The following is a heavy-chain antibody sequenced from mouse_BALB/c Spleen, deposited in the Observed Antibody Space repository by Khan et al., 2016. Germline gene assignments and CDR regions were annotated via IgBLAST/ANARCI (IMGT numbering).Heavy chain of an antibody. Sequence: VQLQQSGAELVKPGASVKLSCTASGFNIKDTYIHWVMQRPEQGLEWIGRIDPANGNTKFDPKFQGKATITADTSSNTAYLQLSSLTFEDTAVYYWARGMITTEDYWGQGTTLTVSS. CDR2: IDPANGNT. CDR3: ARGMITTEDY. D-gene: IGHD2-4*01. CDR1: GFNIKDTY. V-gene: IGHV14-3*02. J-gene: IGHJ2*01.